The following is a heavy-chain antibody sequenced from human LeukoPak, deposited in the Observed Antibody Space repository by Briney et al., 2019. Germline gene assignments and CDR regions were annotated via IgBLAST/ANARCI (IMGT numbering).Heavy chain of an antibody. V-gene: IGHV4-34*01. D-gene: IGHD2-15*01. CDR1: GGSFSGYY. CDR3: ARRGGTPYYGMDV. J-gene: IGHJ6*02. CDR2: INHSGST. Sequence: SDTLSLTCAVYGGSFSGYYWSWIRQPPGKGLEWIGEINHSGSTNYNPSLKSRVTISVDTSKNQFSLKLSSVTAADTAVYYCARRGGTPYYGMDVWGQGTTVTVSS.